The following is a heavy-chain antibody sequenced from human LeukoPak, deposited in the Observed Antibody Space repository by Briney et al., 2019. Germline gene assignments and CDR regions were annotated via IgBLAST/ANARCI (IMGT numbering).Heavy chain of an antibody. CDR2: IIPVLSTA. V-gene: IGHV1-69*10. CDR3: ARELAAAGYYYYYMDV. Sequence: SVKVSCKASGDTFSRYAINWVRQAPGQGLEWMGGIIPVLSTANYAQKFQDRVTITADKSTSTAYMELSSLRSEDTAVYYCARELAAAGYYYYYMDVWGKGTTVTVSS. D-gene: IGHD6-13*01. J-gene: IGHJ6*03. CDR1: GDTFSRYA.